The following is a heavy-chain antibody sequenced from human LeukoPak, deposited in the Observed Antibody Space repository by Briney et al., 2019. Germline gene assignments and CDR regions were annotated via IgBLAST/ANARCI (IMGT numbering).Heavy chain of an antibody. D-gene: IGHD3-10*01. J-gene: IGHJ4*02. CDR3: ARSTRSGSYSDY. Sequence: GGSLRLSCAASGFTFRTYGMNWVRQAPGKGLEWISYINSNSDTVHYSNSVEGRFTISRDNAKNSLYLQMNSLRAEDTAVYYCARSTRSGSYSDYWGQGTLVTVSS. CDR1: GFTFRTYG. V-gene: IGHV3-48*04. CDR2: INSNSDTV.